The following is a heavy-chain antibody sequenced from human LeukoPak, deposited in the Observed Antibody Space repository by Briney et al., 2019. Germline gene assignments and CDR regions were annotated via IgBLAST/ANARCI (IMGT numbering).Heavy chain of an antibody. CDR2: ISSSSSYI. J-gene: IGHJ4*02. Sequence: GGSLRLSCAASGFTFISYSMNWVRQAPGKGLEWVSSISSSSSYIHYADSVKGRFTISRDNAKNSLYLQMNSLRAEATAVYYCARDQIPYCSGGSCYSSLFDYWGQGTLVTVSS. V-gene: IGHV3-21*01. CDR3: ARDQIPYCSGGSCYSSLFDY. D-gene: IGHD2-15*01. CDR1: GFTFISYS.